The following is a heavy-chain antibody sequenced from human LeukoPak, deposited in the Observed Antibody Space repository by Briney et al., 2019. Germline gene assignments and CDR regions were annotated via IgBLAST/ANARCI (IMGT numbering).Heavy chain of an antibody. D-gene: IGHD1-1*01. CDR2: IRSGATTI. CDR1: GFSFSDYY. V-gene: IGHV3-11*01. J-gene: IGHJ4*02. Sequence: PGGSLRLSCEASGFSFSDYYMSWIRQPSGKGLEWIAYIRSGATTIYYADSVKGRFTISRDDAKNSLFLQMNSLRAEDTAIYYCATINFRPYWGQGTLVTVSS. CDR3: ATINFRPY.